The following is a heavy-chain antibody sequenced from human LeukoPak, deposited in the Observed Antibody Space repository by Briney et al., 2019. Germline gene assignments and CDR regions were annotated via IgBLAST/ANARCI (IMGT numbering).Heavy chain of an antibody. D-gene: IGHD3-10*01. V-gene: IGHV3-30*02. CDR3: AKAWGITMVRGVMGY. CDR2: IRCDGSNK. J-gene: IGHJ4*02. CDR1: GFTFSSYG. Sequence: GGSLRLSCAASGFTFSSYGMHWVRQAPGKGLEWVAFIRCDGSNKYYADSVKGRFTISRDNSKNTLYLQMNSLRAEDTAVYYCAKAWGITMVRGVMGYWGQGTLVTVSS.